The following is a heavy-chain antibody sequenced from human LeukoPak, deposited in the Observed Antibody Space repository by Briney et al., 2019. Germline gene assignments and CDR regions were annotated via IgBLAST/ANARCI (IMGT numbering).Heavy chain of an antibody. CDR3: ARDIGYSSSWPDY. CDR2: IIPILGIA. CDR1: GGISTNNYA. D-gene: IGHD6-13*01. Sequence: SVKVSCKASGGISTNNYAISWVRQAPGQGLEWMGRIIPILGIANYAQKFQGRVTITADKSTSTAYMELSSLRSEDTAVYYCARDIGYSSSWPDYWGQGTLVTVSS. V-gene: IGHV1-69*04. J-gene: IGHJ4*02.